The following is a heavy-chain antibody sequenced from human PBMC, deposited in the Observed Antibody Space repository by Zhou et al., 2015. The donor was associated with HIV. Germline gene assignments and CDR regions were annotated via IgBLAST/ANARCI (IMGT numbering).Heavy chain of an antibody. CDR1: GGTFSSYA. CDR2: IIPIFGTA. D-gene: IGHD6-13*01. J-gene: IGHJ3*02. CDR3: ARARGWQQLANDAFDI. V-gene: IGHV1-69*06. Sequence: QVQLVQSGAEVKKPGSSVKVSCKASGGTFSSYAISWVRQAPGQGLEWMGGIIPIFGTANYAQKFQGRVTITADKSTSTAYMELSSLRSEDTAVYYCARARGWQQLANDAFDIWGQGTMVTVSS.